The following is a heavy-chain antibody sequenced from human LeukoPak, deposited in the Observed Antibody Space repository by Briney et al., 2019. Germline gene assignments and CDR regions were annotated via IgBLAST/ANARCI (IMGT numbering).Heavy chain of an antibody. V-gene: IGHV3-23*01. J-gene: IGHJ4*02. D-gene: IGHD2-21*02. CDR1: GFTFSSYA. CDR2: ISGSGGST. Sequence: PGGSLRLSCAASGFTFSSYAMSWVRQAPGKGLEWVSAISGSGGSTYYADSVKGRFTISRDNSKNTLYLQMNSLRAEDTAVYYCAKCSRPGLCGGDCYFDYWGQGTLVTVSS. CDR3: AKCSRPGLCGGDCYFDY.